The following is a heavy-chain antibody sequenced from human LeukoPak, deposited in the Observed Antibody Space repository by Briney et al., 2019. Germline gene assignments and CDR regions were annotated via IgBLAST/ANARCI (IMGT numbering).Heavy chain of an antibody. J-gene: IGHJ4*02. CDR1: GYTFTSYY. CDR2: INPSGGST. CDR3: ARPTAEGADY. Sequence: ASFKVACKASGYTFTSYYMHWVRQAPGQGLEWMGIINPSGGSTSYAQKFQGRVTMTRDTSTSTVYMELSSLRSEDTAVYYCARPTAEGADYWGQGTLVTVSS. D-gene: IGHD4-17*01. V-gene: IGHV1-46*01.